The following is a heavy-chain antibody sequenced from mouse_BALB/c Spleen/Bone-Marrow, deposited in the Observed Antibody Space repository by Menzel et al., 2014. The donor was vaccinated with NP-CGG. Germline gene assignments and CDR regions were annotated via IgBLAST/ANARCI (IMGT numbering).Heavy chain of an antibody. CDR2: ISSGGSYT. J-gene: IGHJ2*01. V-gene: IGHV5-6*01. Sequence: EVKVVESGGDLVKPGGSLKLSCAASGFTFSSYGMSWVRQTPDKRLEWVATISSGGSYTYYPDSVKRRFTISRDNAKNTLYLQMSSLKSEDTAMYYCARQTYYDYDGYFDYWGQGTTLTVSS. CDR3: ARQTYYDYDGYFDY. CDR1: GFTFSSYG. D-gene: IGHD2-4*01.